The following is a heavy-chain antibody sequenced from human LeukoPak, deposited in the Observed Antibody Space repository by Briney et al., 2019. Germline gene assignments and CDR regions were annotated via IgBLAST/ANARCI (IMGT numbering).Heavy chain of an antibody. CDR3: ASGSSWSQD. D-gene: IGHD6-13*01. CDR2: IYYSGST. Sequence: SETLSLTCAVYGGSFSGYYWSWIRQPPGKGLEWIGYIYYSGSTNYNPSLKSRVTISVDTSKNQFSLKLSSVTAADTAVYYCASGSSWSQDWGQGTLVTASS. J-gene: IGHJ4*02. V-gene: IGHV4-59*01. CDR1: GGSFSGYY.